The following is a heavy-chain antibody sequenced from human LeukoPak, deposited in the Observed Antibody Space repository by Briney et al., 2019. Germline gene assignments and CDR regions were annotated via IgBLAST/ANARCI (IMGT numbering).Heavy chain of an antibody. V-gene: IGHV3-30*18. CDR1: GFTFSNYD. D-gene: IGHD1-7*01. Sequence: GGSLRLSCAASGFTFSNYDMHWVRQAPGKGLEWVAVISYDGSNKYYADSVKGRFTISRDNSKNTVYLQMNSLRAEDTAVYYCAKDREGTTFDNWGQGTLVTVSS. J-gene: IGHJ4*02. CDR3: AKDREGTTFDN. CDR2: ISYDGSNK.